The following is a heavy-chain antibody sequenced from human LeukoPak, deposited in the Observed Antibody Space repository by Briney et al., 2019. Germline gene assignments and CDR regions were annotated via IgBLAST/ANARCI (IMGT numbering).Heavy chain of an antibody. Sequence: SETLSLTCTVSGGSISSSSYYWGWIRQPPGKGLEWIGSIYYSGSTYYNPSLKSRVTISVDTSKNQFSLKLSPVTAADTAVHYCARQTGRFSPDYWGQGTLVTVSS. CDR2: IYYSGST. CDR3: ARQTGRFSPDY. J-gene: IGHJ4*02. D-gene: IGHD3-3*01. V-gene: IGHV4-39*01. CDR1: GGSISSSSYY.